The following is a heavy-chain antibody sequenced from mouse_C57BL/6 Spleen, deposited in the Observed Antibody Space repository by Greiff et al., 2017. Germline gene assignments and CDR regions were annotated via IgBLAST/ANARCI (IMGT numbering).Heavy chain of an antibody. CDR1: GFTFSNYW. D-gene: IGHD2-3*01. CDR3: TGYDGAGYFDY. V-gene: IGHV6-3*01. J-gene: IGHJ2*01. CDR2: IRLKSDNYAT. Sequence: EVKVEESGGGLVQPGGSMKLSCVASGFTFSNYWMNWVRQSPEKGLEWVAQIRLKSDNYATHYAESVKGRFTISRDDSKSSVYLQMNNLRAEDTGIYYCTGYDGAGYFDYWGQGTTLTVSS.